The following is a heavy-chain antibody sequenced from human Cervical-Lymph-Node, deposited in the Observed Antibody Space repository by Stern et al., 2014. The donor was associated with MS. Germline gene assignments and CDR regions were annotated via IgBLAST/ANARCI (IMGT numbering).Heavy chain of an antibody. J-gene: IGHJ5*02. D-gene: IGHD3-16*01. CDR3: ARDLFWGWFDT. Sequence: VQLVESGPGLVKPSQTLSLACTVSGGSLSSGGYYWSWIRQPPGKGLEWIGYINFSGTTDYNPSLKSRVTISVDTSKSQFSLRLTSVTVADTAVYYCARDLFWGWFDTWGQGTLVTVSS. CDR2: INFSGTT. CDR1: GGSLSSGGYY. V-gene: IGHV4-31*03.